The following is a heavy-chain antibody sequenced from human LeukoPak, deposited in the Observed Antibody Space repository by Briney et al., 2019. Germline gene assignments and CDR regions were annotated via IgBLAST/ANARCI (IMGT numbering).Heavy chain of an antibody. CDR1: GFTVSSNY. J-gene: IGHJ4*02. D-gene: IGHD4-23*01. Sequence: GGSLRLSCAASGFTVSSNYMSWVRQAPGKGLEWVSVIYSGGSTYYADSVKGRFTISRDNSKNTLYLQMNSLRAEDTAVYYCARDPIGGNLDYWGQGTLVTVSS. CDR2: IYSGGST. V-gene: IGHV3-53*05. CDR3: ARDPIGGNLDY.